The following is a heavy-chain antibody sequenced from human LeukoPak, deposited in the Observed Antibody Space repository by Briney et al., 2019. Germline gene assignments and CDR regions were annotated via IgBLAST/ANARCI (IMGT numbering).Heavy chain of an antibody. CDR2: ISWNSGSI. V-gene: IGHV3-9*01. CDR3: AKDNRWHYTSGPNPDSLH. J-gene: IGHJ4*02. CDR1: GFTFSNYL. Sequence: GGSLRLSCAASGFTFSNYLMHWVRQPPGKGLEWVSGISWNSGSIDYADSVKGRFTISRDNAKNSLYLQMNSLRVEDTAFNYCAKDNRWHYTSGPNPDSLHWGQGALVTVSS. D-gene: IGHD6-19*01.